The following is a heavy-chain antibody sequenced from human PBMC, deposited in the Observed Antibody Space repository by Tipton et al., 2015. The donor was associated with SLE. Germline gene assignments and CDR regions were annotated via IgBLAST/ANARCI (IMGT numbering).Heavy chain of an antibody. J-gene: IGHJ6*02. Sequence: TLSLTCTVSGDSISSSTYFWAWIRQPPGKGLEWIAEINRSGTTYYNPSLKSRVTISVDPAKNQFSLRLTSVTAADTAVYYCARGMVTWRGAILGVDVWGQGTTVNVSS. CDR1: GDSISSSTYF. CDR3: ARGMVTWRGAILGVDV. V-gene: IGHV4-39*07. D-gene: IGHD2-21*02. CDR2: INRSGTT.